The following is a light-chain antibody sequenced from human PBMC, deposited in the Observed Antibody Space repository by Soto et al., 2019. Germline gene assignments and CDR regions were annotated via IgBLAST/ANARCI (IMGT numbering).Light chain of an antibody. CDR1: SSNIGAGSD. CDR2: ANS. J-gene: IGLJ1*01. V-gene: IGLV1-40*01. Sequence: QSVLTQPPSVSGAPGQRVTTSCSGSSSNIGAGSDVQWYRQFPGTAPKLIIYANSDRPSGVPDRFSGSKSGTSASLAITGLQAEDEADYYCQSYDSSLIVSKVFGNGTKVTVL. CDR3: QSYDSSLIVSKV.